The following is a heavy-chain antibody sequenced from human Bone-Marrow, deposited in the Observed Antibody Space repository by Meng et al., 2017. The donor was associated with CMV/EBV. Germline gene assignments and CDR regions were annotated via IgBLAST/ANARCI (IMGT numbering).Heavy chain of an antibody. CDR1: GFTFSSYA. D-gene: IGHD3-22*01. V-gene: IGHV3-30*04. CDR2: ISSDGSNK. CDR3: ARDGYYETSGSLYYFDY. Sequence: GESLKISCAASGFTFSSYAMRWVRQAPGKRLELVAVISSDGSNKNYADSVKGRFTISRDNSKNTLYLQMNSLRAEDTAVFYCARDGYYETSGSLYYFDYWGQGTLVTVSS. J-gene: IGHJ4*02.